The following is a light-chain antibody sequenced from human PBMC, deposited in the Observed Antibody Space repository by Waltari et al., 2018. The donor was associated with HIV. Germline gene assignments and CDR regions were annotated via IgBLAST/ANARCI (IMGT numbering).Light chain of an antibody. V-gene: IGKV3D-15*01. Sequence: EVVLTQAPSTLSVSLGEGASLSCRASQNITNKLGWYQQKAGQAPRLLIYDASRRATAIPARFSGSGSGTEFNLTISRLVFEDVAVYVCQQYKYWPETFGQGTKVEIK. CDR3: QQYKYWPET. CDR2: DAS. J-gene: IGKJ1*01. CDR1: QNITNK.